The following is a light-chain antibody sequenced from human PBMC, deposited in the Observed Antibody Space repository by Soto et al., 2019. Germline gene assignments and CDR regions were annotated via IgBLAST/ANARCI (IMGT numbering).Light chain of an antibody. CDR1: QSVSSY. V-gene: IGKV3-11*01. Sequence: EILLTQSPGTLSLSPGQTATLSCRASQSVSSYLAWHQQKPGQTPRLLIYDASNRATGIPARFSGGGSGTDFTLTISSLEPEDFAVYYCQQRSNLPPTFGQGTRLEIK. CDR3: QQRSNLPPT. J-gene: IGKJ5*01. CDR2: DAS.